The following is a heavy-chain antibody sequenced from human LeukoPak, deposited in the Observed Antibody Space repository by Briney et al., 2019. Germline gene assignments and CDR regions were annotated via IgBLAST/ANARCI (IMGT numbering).Heavy chain of an antibody. CDR2: ITGDGSST. Sequence: PGGSLRLSCAASGFTFSSFWMHWVRQAPGKGLVWVSRITGDGSSTVYADSVKGRFTIDRDNAKNTLYLQMNSLRVEATAVYYCAKAGQVLNNFDSWGQGTLVTVSS. J-gene: IGHJ4*02. CDR1: GFTFSSFW. CDR3: AKAGQVLNNFDS. V-gene: IGHV3-74*01.